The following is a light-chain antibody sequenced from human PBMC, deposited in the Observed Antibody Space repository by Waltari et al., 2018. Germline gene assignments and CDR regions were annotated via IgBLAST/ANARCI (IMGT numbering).Light chain of an antibody. Sequence: QSALAQPASVSGSPGQSIAISCTGTSSDIGNYNYVSWYQQHPGKAPKLILYEVSDRPSGVPRRFSGSKSGKKATLTISGLQADDEADYYCSSYTNRATLRVFGTGTKVTVL. CDR3: SSYTNRATLRV. J-gene: IGLJ1*01. CDR1: SSDIGNYNY. CDR2: EVS. V-gene: IGLV2-14*01.